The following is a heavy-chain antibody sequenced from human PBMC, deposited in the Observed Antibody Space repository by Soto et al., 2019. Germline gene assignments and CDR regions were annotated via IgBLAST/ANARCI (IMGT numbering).Heavy chain of an antibody. CDR2: INAGNGNT. D-gene: IGHD6-19*01. CDR1: GYTFTSYA. CDR3: EGAGAVLAVFDY. Sequence: ASVKVSCKASGYTFTSYAMHWVRQAPGQRLEWMGWINAGNGNTKYSQKFQGRVTITRDTSASTAYMELSSLRSEDTAGYFCEGAGAVLAVFDYGGKGPLVTVSS. V-gene: IGHV1-3*01. J-gene: IGHJ4*02.